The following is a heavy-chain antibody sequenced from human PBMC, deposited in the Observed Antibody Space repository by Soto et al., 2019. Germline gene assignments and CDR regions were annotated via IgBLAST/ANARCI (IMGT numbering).Heavy chain of an antibody. J-gene: IGHJ4*02. Sequence: QVQLLQSGAEVKKPGASVKVSCKASGYTFTNYYMHWVRQAPGQGLEWMGIIYPSGGSTRNAQKFQGRVTMTRYTSTRTVYVELSRLRSEDTAVYYCARDFSGPMDYWGRGTLVTVSS. CDR2: IYPSGGST. V-gene: IGHV1-46*01. D-gene: IGHD3-10*01. CDR3: ARDFSGPMDY. CDR1: GYTFTNYY.